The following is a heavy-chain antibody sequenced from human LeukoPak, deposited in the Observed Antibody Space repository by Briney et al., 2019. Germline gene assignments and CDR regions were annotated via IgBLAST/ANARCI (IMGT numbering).Heavy chain of an antibody. CDR1: GFTFSSYS. V-gene: IGHV3-48*01. J-gene: IGHJ6*03. CDR3: AKGGGYEAQYYYYYLDV. CDR2: ISSSSSTI. D-gene: IGHD5-12*01. Sequence: VGSLRLSCAASGFTFSSYSMNWVRQAPGKGLEWVSYISSSSSTIYYADSVKGRFTISRDNSKNTLYLQMKSLRAEDTAVYYCAKGGGYEAQYYYYYLDVWGKGTTVTISS.